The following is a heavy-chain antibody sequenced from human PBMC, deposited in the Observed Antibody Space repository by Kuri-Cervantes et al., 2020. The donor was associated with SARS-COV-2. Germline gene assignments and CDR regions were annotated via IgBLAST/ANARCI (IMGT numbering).Heavy chain of an antibody. J-gene: IGHJ1*01. CDR2: ISGSGGST. CDR3: AKSSTITIFGVVIIPEYFQH. D-gene: IGHD3-3*01. Sequence: GESLKISCAASRFSSSSYTLHWVRQAPGKGLEWVSAISGSGGSTYYADSVKGRFTISRDNSKNTLYLQMNSLRAEDTAVYYCAKSSTITIFGVVIIPEYFQHWGQGTLVTVSS. CDR1: RFSSSSYT. V-gene: IGHV3-23*01.